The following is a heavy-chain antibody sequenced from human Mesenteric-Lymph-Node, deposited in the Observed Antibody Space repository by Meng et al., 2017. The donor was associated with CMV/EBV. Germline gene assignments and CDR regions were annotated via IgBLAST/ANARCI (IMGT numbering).Heavy chain of an antibody. D-gene: IGHD3-9*01. CDR2: INHSGST. V-gene: IGHV4-34*01. J-gene: IGHJ4*02. CDR1: GGSFSGYY. Sequence: GQVHHGGEGRLKPSETLSVTCAVYGGSFSGYYWNWIRQSPEKGLEWIGEINHSGSTTYNPSFTSRIIISVDTSTNQISLNMSSVTAADTAVYYCARGSSYDILTGYFDYWGQGALVTVSS. CDR3: ARGSSYDILTGYFDY.